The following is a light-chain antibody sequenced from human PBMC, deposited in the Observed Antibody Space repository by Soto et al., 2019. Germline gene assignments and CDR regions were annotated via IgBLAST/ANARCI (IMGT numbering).Light chain of an antibody. CDR2: DTS. V-gene: IGKV3-11*01. Sequence: EIVLTQSPDNLSFSPVERATLSCRASQSVGSSLGWYQQKPGQAPRLLIFDTSNRATGVPARFSGRGSGTDFILTIRSPEPEDFAVYYCQQYSNWFSWTCGQGNKGDIK. CDR1: QSVGSS. CDR3: QQYSNWFSWT. J-gene: IGKJ1*01.